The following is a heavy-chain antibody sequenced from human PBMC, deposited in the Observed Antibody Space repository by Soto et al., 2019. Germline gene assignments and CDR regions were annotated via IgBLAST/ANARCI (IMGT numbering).Heavy chain of an antibody. D-gene: IGHD1-1*01. CDR3: ASGHDAYKVRY. J-gene: IGHJ4*02. CDR2: IYYTGTT. Sequence: WTWIRQHPGKGPEWIGYIYYTGTTYYNPSLKSRPTISVDTSENHFSLELTSVTAADTAIYFCASGHDAYKVRYWGQGTLVTVSS. V-gene: IGHV4-31*02.